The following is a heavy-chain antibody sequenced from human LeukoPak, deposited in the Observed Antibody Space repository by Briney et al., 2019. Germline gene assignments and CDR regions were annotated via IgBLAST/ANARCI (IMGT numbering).Heavy chain of an antibody. V-gene: IGHV4-38-2*01. CDR3: ARGGSYLPDDY. J-gene: IGHJ4*02. CDR2: IYHSGST. CDR1: GYSISSGYY. D-gene: IGHD1-26*01. Sequence: SETLSLTCAVSGYSISSGYYWGWIRQPPGKGLEWVGSIYHSGSTYYNPSVKSRVTISVDPSKNQFSLKLSSVTAADTAVYYCARGGSYLPDDYWGQGTLVTVSS.